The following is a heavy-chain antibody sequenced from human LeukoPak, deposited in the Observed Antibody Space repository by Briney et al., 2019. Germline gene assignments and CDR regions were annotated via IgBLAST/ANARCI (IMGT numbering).Heavy chain of an antibody. Sequence: GGSLRLSCVASVFNFSSYAMHWVRQAPGKGLEWVALISYDGGEKYYADSVKGRFTISRDNSKNTLSIQMNSLTAEDTAVYYCARSASSGWVYYYYNYMDVWGKGTTVTVSS. CDR2: ISYDGGEK. J-gene: IGHJ6*03. CDR1: VFNFSSYA. CDR3: ARSASSGWVYYYYNYMDV. V-gene: IGHV3-30*14. D-gene: IGHD6-19*01.